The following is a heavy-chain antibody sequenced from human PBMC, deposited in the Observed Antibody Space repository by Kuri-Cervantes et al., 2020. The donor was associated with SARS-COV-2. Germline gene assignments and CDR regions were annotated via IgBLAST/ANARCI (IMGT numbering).Heavy chain of an antibody. CDR2: IIPIFGTP. Sequence: SVKVSCKAPGGAFSSYAISWVRQAPGQGLEWMGGIIPIFGTPNYAQKFQGRVKITADKSTSTAYMELSSLRSEDTAVYYRAREGSCSSTSCPSDYWGQGTLVTVSS. V-gene: IGHV1-69*06. J-gene: IGHJ4*02. CDR1: GGAFSSYA. D-gene: IGHD2-2*01. CDR3: AREGSCSSTSCPSDY.